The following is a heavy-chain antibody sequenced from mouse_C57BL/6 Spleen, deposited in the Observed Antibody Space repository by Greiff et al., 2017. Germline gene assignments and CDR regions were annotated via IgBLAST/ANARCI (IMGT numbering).Heavy chain of an antibody. V-gene: IGHV1-82*01. CDR2: IYPGDGDT. CDR3: ARNGSIFAY. J-gene: IGHJ3*01. D-gene: IGHD1-1*01. Sequence: VQLVESGPELVKPGASVKISCKASGYAFSSSWMNWVKQRPGKGLEWIGRIYPGDGDTNYNGKFKGKATLTADKSSSTAYMQLSSLTSEDSAVYFCARNGSIFAYWGQGTLVTVSA. CDR1: GYAFSSSW.